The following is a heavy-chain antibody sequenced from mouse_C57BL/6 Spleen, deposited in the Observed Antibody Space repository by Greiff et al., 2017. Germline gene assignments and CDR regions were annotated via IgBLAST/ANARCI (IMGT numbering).Heavy chain of an antibody. Sequence: VQLQQSGPELVKPGASVKISCKASGYAFSSSWMNWVKQRPGKGLEWIGRIYPGDGDTNYNGKFKGKATLTAYKSSSPAYMQRSSLTSDDSAVYFGARRGPGSSYWYFDVWGTGTTVTVSS. V-gene: IGHV1-82*01. J-gene: IGHJ1*03. CDR1: GYAFSSSW. D-gene: IGHD1-1*01. CDR3: ARRGPGSSYWYFDV. CDR2: IYPGDGDT.